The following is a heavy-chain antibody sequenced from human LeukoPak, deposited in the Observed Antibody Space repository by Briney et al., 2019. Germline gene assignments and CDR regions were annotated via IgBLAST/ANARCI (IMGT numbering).Heavy chain of an antibody. CDR1: GFTVSSNY. CDR3: ARDVYDSSGYYANY. V-gene: IGHV3-66*01. CDR2: IYSGGST. D-gene: IGHD3-22*01. Sequence: GGSLRLSCAASGFTVSSNYMSWVRQAPGEGLEGVSVIYSGGSTYYSDSVKGRLTISRDNSKNTLYLQMNSLRAEDTAVYYCARDVYDSSGYYANYWGQGTLVTVSS. J-gene: IGHJ4*02.